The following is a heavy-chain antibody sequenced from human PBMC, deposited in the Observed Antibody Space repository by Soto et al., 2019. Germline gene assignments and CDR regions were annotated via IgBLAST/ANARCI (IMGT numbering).Heavy chain of an antibody. CDR3: ARAEGSFDSEGDAFDI. J-gene: IGHJ3*02. V-gene: IGHV4-30-4*01. Sequence: SETLSLTCTVSGGSISSGDYYWSWIRQPPGKGLEWIGYIYYSGSTYYNPSLKSRVTISVDPSQNQFSLKLSSVTAADTAASYFARAEGSFDSEGDAFDIWGQGTMVTVSS. CDR2: IYYSGST. CDR1: GGSISSGDYY. D-gene: IGHD3-22*01.